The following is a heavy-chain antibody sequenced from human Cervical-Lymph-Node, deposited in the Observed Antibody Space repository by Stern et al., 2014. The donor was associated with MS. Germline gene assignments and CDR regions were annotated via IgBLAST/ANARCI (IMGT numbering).Heavy chain of an antibody. CDR3: ARGAVVVPAAWTGEYYYYYGMDV. CDR2: INPSGGSP. J-gene: IGHJ6*02. CDR1: GYTFTSYY. V-gene: IGHV1-46*01. Sequence: VQLVESGAEVKKPGASVKVSCKASGYTFTSYYMHWVRQAPGQGLEWMGIINPSGGSPSYAQKFQVRVTMTRDTSTSTVYMELSSLRSEDTAVYYCARGAVVVPAAWTGEYYYYYGMDVWGQGTTVTVSS. D-gene: IGHD2-2*01.